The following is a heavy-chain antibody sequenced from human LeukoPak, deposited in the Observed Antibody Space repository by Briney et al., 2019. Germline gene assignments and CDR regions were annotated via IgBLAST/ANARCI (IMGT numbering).Heavy chain of an antibody. J-gene: IGHJ4*02. CDR3: ARISVTHTVTTPADY. CDR2: ISHSGST. V-gene: IGHV4-34*01. CDR1: GGSFSGYY. Sequence: PSETLSLTCAVYGGSFSGYYWSWIRQPPGKGLEWIGEISHSGSTNYNPSLKSRVTISVDTSKNQFSLKLSSVTAADTAVYYCARISVTHTVTTPADYWGQGTLVTVSS. D-gene: IGHD4-11*01.